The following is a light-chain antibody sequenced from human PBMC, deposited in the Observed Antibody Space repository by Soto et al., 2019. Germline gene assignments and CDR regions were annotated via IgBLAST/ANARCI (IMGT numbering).Light chain of an antibody. CDR3: QQYDNWPLT. V-gene: IGKV3D-15*01. Sequence: EIVLTQSPATLSLSPGERATLSCRASQSISSKLAWYQQKPGQTPSLLIYGTSTRATGIPARFSGSGSGTEFTLTISSLQSEDFAVYYCQQYDNWPLTFGQGTKVDIK. J-gene: IGKJ1*01. CDR2: GTS. CDR1: QSISSK.